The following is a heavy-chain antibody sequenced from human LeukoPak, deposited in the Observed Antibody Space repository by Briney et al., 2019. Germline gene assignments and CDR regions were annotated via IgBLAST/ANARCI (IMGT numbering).Heavy chain of an antibody. CDR3: ASGRLGAGYGYDAFDI. D-gene: IGHD5-18*01. J-gene: IGHJ3*02. CDR2: IYTSGST. V-gene: IGHV4-4*07. Sequence: SETLSLTCTVSGGSISSYYWSWIRRPAGKGLEWIGRIYTSGSTNYNPSLKSRVTMSVDTSKNQFSLKLSSVTAADTAVYYCASGRLGAGYGYDAFDIWGQGTMVTVSS. CDR1: GGSISSYY.